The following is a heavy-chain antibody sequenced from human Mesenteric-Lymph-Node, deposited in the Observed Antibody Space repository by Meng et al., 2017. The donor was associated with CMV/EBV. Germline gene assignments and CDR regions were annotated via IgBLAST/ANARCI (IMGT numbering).Heavy chain of an antibody. V-gene: IGHV4-61*01. Sequence: SRGSLPTDTYSCAWLRQPPGTGLEWMGNIYYSGATNSNPSLKSRVPISLGTSKNQFSLKLSSVTAADTAVYYCARTPASIGGHAFDIWGQGTMVTVSS. CDR3: ARTPASIGGHAFDI. CDR2: IYYSGAT. D-gene: IGHD2-2*02. J-gene: IGHJ3*02. CDR1: RGSLPTDTYS.